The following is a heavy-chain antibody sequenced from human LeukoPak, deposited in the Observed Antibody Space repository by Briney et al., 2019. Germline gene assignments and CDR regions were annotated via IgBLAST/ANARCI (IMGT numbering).Heavy chain of an antibody. V-gene: IGHV3-30*14. CDR1: GFTFSSYA. J-gene: IGHJ4*02. CDR2: ISYDGSNK. D-gene: IGHD1-14*01. CDR3: ARGVEPLAANTLAY. Sequence: GRSLRLSCAASGFTFSSYAMHWVRQAPGKGLEWVAVISYDGSNKYYADSVKGRFTISRDNSKNTLYLEMNSLSPGDTAVYYCARGVEPLAANTLAYWGQGTLVTVSS.